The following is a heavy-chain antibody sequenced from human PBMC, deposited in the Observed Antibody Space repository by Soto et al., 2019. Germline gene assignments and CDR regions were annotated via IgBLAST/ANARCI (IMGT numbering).Heavy chain of an antibody. CDR1: GFTFSSYG. CDR2: IFVGGGTT. J-gene: IGHJ6*02. V-gene: IGHV3-NL1*01. D-gene: IGHD6-19*01. CDR3: ARPKLVGHMSGWYAANYYYYGMDV. Sequence: PGGSLRLSCAASGFTFSSYGMHWVRQAPGKGLEWVSTIFVGGGTTYYADSVKGRFTISRDNAKNSLYLQMNSLRDEDTAVYYCARPKLVGHMSGWYAANYYYYGMDVCGQWPTVSVSS.